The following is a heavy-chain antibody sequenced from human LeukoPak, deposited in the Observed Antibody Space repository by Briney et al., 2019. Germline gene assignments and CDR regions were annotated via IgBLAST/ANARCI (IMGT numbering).Heavy chain of an antibody. V-gene: IGHV4-59*12. Sequence: SETLSLTCTVSGASISSYYWSWIRQPPGKGLEWIGYIYYSGSTNYNPSLKSRVTISVDTSKNQFSLKLSSVTAADTAVYYCARDLGAFHHDGYYYDSSGYDWYFDLWGRGTLVTVSS. CDR3: ARDLGAFHHDGYYYDSSGYDWYFDL. CDR2: IYYSGST. D-gene: IGHD3-22*01. J-gene: IGHJ2*01. CDR1: GASISSYY.